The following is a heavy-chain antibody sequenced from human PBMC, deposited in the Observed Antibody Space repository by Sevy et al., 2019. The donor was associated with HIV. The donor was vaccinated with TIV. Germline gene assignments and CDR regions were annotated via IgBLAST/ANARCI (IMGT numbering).Heavy chain of an antibody. CDR3: ARDFLAVTSIPSDAFDI. J-gene: IGHJ3*02. V-gene: IGHV1-2*02. CDR2: INPNTSDT. CDR1: GYSFTGYY. D-gene: IGHD2-21*02. Sequence: ASVKVSCKASGYSFTGYYMNWVRQAPGQGLEWMGWINPNTSDTKYSEKFEGRVTMTRDSYLSTAYLELRGLRSDDTAVYYCARDFLAVTSIPSDAFDIWGQGTLVTVSS.